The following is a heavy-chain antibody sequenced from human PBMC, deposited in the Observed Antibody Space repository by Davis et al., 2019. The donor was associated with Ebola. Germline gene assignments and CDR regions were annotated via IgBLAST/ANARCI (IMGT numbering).Heavy chain of an antibody. J-gene: IGHJ6*03. D-gene: IGHD2-2*02. Sequence: SETLSLTCTVSGGSISSYYWSWIRQPPGKGLEWIGYIYYSGSTNYNPSLKSRVTISVDTSKNQFSLKLSSVTAADTAVYYCARVGGCSSTSCYRVYYYYMDVWGKGTTVTVSS. CDR2: IYYSGST. CDR1: GGSISSYY. CDR3: ARVGGCSSTSCYRVYYYYMDV. V-gene: IGHV4-59*01.